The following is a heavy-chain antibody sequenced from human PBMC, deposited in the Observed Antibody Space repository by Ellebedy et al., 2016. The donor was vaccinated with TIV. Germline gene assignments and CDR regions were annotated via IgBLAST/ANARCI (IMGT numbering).Heavy chain of an antibody. J-gene: IGHJ5*02. CDR2: IIPIFGTA. V-gene: IGHV1-69*06. Sequence: SVKVSCXASGYTFTGYYMHWVRQAPGQGLEWMGWIIPIFGTANYAQKFQGRVTITADKSTSTAYMELSSLRSEDTAVYYCARGGGYYYGSGSYGWFDPWGQGTLVTVSS. D-gene: IGHD3-10*01. CDR1: GYTFTGYY. CDR3: ARGGGYYYGSGSYGWFDP.